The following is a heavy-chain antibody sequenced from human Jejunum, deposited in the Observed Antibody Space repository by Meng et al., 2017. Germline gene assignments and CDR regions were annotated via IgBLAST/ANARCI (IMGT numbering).Heavy chain of an antibody. D-gene: IGHD3-10*01. CDR1: RFTFSSYA. CDR3: ARYRSGSSDY. CDR2: ISYDGSKS. J-gene: IGHJ4*02. Sequence: GESLKISCAASRFTFSSYAMYWVRQAPGKGLEWVALISYDGSKSYYADSVKGRFSISRDNSKNTLYLQMNSLRAEDTAVYYCARYRSGSSDYWGPGTLVTVSS. V-gene: IGHV3-30*07.